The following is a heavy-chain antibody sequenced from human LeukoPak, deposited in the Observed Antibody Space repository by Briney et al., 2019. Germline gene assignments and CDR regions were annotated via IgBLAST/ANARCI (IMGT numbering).Heavy chain of an antibody. CDR3: AKEGRSLQTY. D-gene: IGHD5-24*01. J-gene: IGHJ4*02. Sequence: GGSLRLSCAASGFMFSSNWMSWVRLAPGKGLEWVANIKEDGTETYYVDSVKGRFTISRDDAKNSLYLQMNSLRVEDTAVYYCAKEGRSLQTYWGQGTLVTVSS. CDR1: GFMFSSNW. V-gene: IGHV3-7*03. CDR2: IKEDGTET.